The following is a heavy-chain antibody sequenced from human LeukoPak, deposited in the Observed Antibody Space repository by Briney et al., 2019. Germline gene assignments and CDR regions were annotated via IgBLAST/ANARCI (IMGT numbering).Heavy chain of an antibody. D-gene: IGHD2-15*01. CDR2: ISDDGAKK. CDR1: AFQLDRFA. J-gene: IGHJ6*04. CDR3: AKDCKGSRAPCDLDD. V-gene: IGHV3-30-3*02. Sequence: GGPLRLSCEASAFQLDRFAMHWLRQAPAKRLERVAFISDDGAKKYYADSVKRRFTISRDNSKETPYLQKNSLRPDYTQGYICAKDCKGSRAPCDLDDWGRGATVIVSS.